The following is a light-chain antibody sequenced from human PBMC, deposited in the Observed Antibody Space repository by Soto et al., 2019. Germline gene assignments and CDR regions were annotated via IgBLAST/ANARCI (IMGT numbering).Light chain of an antibody. CDR2: RNN. V-gene: IGLV1-47*01. J-gene: IGLJ3*02. Sequence: QSVLIQPPSASGSPGQRVTISCSGSSSNIGSNYVYWYQQLPGTAPKLLIYRNNQRPSGVPDRFSGSKSGTSASLAISGLRSEDEADYYCAAWDDSLSGPWVFGGGTKVTVL. CDR1: SSNIGSNY. CDR3: AAWDDSLSGPWV.